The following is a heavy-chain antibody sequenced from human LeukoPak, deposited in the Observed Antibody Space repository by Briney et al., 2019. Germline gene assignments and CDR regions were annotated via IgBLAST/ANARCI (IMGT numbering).Heavy chain of an antibody. Sequence: PSQTLSLTCTVSGGSISSGGYYWSWIRQPPGKGLEWVVYIYHSGSTYYNPSLKSRVTISVDRSKKQFSLKMRAVTAADTAVYYCASTLVYCSGGSRYSGDAFDIWGQGPMVTVSS. J-gene: IGHJ3*02. CDR1: GGSISSGGYY. D-gene: IGHD2-15*01. V-gene: IGHV4-30-2*01. CDR3: ASTLVYCSGGSRYSGDAFDI. CDR2: IYHSGST.